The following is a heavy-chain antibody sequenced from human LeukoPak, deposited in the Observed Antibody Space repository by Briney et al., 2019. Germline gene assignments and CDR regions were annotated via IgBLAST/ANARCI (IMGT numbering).Heavy chain of an antibody. CDR1: GYTFISYG. Sequence: ASVKVSCKASGYTFISYGISWVRQAPGQGLEWMGWINPNSGGTNYAQKFQGRVTMTRDTSIRTAYMDLSRLRSDDTAVYYCARERYYGSGSVYNRVDYWGQGTLVTVSS. D-gene: IGHD3-10*01. CDR2: INPNSGGT. CDR3: ARERYYGSGSVYNRVDY. V-gene: IGHV1-2*02. J-gene: IGHJ4*02.